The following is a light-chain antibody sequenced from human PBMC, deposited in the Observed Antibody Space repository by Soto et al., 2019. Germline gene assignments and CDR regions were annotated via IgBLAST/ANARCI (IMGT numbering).Light chain of an antibody. V-gene: IGLV1-44*01. J-gene: IGLJ3*02. Sequence: QSVLTQPPSASGTPGQRVTISCSGGKSDIGSNTVYWFQQFPGTAPRLVIYTSNQRPSGVPDRFSGSKSGTSASLVISGLQSEDEADYYCATWDDSLHVCVFGGGTKLTVL. CDR1: KSDIGSNT. CDR3: ATWDDSLHVCV. CDR2: TSN.